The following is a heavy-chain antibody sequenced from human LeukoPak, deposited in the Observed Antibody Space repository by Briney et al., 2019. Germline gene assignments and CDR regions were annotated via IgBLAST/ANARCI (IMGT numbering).Heavy chain of an antibody. CDR3: ASLGYYSNYDSYYYYMDV. CDR1: GGSISSYY. D-gene: IGHD4-11*01. J-gene: IGHJ6*03. CDR2: IYYSGSA. V-gene: IGHV4-59*01. Sequence: SETLSLTCTVSGGSISSYYWSWIRQPPGKGLEWIGYIYYSGSANYNPSLESRVTISVDTSKNQFSLKLSSVTAADTAVYYCASLGYYSNYDSYYYYMDVWGKGTTVTVSS.